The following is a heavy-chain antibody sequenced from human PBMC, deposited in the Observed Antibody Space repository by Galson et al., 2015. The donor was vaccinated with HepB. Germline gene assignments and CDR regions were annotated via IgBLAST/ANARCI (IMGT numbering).Heavy chain of an antibody. CDR1: GFTFSDSY. D-gene: IGHD2-21*01. V-gene: IGHV3-11*05. Sequence: SLRLSCAASGFTFSDSYMSWIRQAPGKGLEWVSYISGSSSYTKYADSVKGRFTISRDNAKNSLYLQMNSLKADDTAVYYCVRDSQYSRNWGQGTLVTVSS. CDR2: ISGSSSYT. J-gene: IGHJ4*02. CDR3: VRDSQYSRN.